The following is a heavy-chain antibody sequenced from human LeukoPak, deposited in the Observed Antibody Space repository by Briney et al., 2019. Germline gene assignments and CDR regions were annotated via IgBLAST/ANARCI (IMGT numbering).Heavy chain of an antibody. Sequence: PSETLSLTCTVSGVSISSYYWSWIRQPPGKGLEWIGSIYYSGSTYYNPSLKSRVTISVDTSKNQFSLKLSSVTAADTAVYYCARDHIAAHDYWGRGTLVTVSS. CDR3: ARDHIAAHDY. V-gene: IGHV4-39*07. CDR2: IYYSGST. D-gene: IGHD6-6*01. J-gene: IGHJ4*02. CDR1: GVSISSYY.